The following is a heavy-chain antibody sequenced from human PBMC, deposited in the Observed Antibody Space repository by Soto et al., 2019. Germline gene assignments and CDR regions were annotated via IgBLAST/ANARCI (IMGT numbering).Heavy chain of an antibody. Sequence: PGGSLRLSFAASGFTFSSYAMSWVRQAPGKGLEWVSAISGSGGSTYYADSVKGRFTISRDNSKNTLYLQMNSLRAEDTAVYYCAKDTDYDSSGYYSYWGQGTLVTVSS. D-gene: IGHD3-22*01. V-gene: IGHV3-23*01. CDR2: ISGSGGST. CDR3: AKDTDYDSSGYYSY. CDR1: GFTFSSYA. J-gene: IGHJ4*02.